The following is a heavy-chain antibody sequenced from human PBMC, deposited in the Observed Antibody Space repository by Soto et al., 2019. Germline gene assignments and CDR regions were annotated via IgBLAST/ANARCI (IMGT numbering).Heavy chain of an antibody. J-gene: IGHJ4*02. CDR3: AKAPKVISTLFYD. D-gene: IGHD3-22*01. V-gene: IGHV3-23*01. CDR1: GFTSSSYA. Sequence: GGSLRLSCVASGFTSSSYALNWVRQAPGRGLEWVSAISGSGGTTYYADSVKGRFTISRDNSKNTLFLQMNSLRAEDAAIYYWAKAPKVISTLFYDRGQRRLVT. CDR2: ISGSGGTT.